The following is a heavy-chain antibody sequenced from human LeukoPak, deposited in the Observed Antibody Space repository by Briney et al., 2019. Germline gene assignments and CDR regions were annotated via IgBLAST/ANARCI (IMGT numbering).Heavy chain of an antibody. CDR2: ISYDGSNK. V-gene: IGHV3-30-3*01. Sequence: GGSLRLSCAASGFTFSSYAMHWVRQAPGKGLEWVAVISYDGSNKYYADSVKGRFTISRDNSKNTLYLQMNSLRAEDTAVYYCAKASQYDFWSGYPGDYYYMDVWGKGTTVTVSS. CDR3: AKASQYDFWSGYPGDYYYMDV. D-gene: IGHD3-3*01. CDR1: GFTFSSYA. J-gene: IGHJ6*03.